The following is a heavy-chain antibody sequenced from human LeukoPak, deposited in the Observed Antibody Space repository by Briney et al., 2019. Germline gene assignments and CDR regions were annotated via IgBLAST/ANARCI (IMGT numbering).Heavy chain of an antibody. Sequence: GGSLRLSCAASGFTFHNYAMHWVRHAPGKGLEWVSLIKGNGDTTYNADSGKGRFTISRDNSKNSLYLQINSLRTEDTALYYCAKDIGSGWSFDYWGQGTLVTVSS. D-gene: IGHD6-19*01. J-gene: IGHJ4*02. V-gene: IGHV3-43*02. CDR2: IKGNGDTT. CDR3: AKDIGSGWSFDY. CDR1: GFTFHNYA.